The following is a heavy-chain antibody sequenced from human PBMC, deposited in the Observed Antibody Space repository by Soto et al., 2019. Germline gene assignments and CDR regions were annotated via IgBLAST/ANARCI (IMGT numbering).Heavy chain of an antibody. CDR2: IIPILGIA. Sequence: QVQLVQSGAEVKKPGSSVKVSCKASGGTFSSYTISWVRQAPGQGLEWMGRIIPILGIANYAQKFQGRVTSTADKSTSTDYLELSSLRSEDTAVYYCAREPYDILTGAYNWFDPWGQGTLVTVSS. CDR1: GGTFSSYT. D-gene: IGHD3-9*01. V-gene: IGHV1-69*08. CDR3: AREPYDILTGAYNWFDP. J-gene: IGHJ5*02.